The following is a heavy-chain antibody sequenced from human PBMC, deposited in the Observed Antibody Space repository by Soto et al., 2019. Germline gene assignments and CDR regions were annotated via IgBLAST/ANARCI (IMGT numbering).Heavy chain of an antibody. V-gene: IGHV3-30*18. CDR1: GFTFSSYG. CDR3: AKDGDYYGSGSYYGDY. J-gene: IGHJ4*02. Sequence: GGFLRLSCAASGFTFSSYGMHWVRQAPGKGLEWVAVISYDGSNKYYADSVKGRFTISRDNSKNTLYLQMNSLRAEDTAVYYCAKDGDYYGSGSYYGDYWGQGTLVTVSS. CDR2: ISYDGSNK. D-gene: IGHD3-10*01.